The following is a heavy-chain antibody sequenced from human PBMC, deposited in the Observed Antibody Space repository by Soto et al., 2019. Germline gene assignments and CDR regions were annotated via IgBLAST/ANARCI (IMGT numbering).Heavy chain of an antibody. CDR1: GFTFSSYS. V-gene: IGHV3-21*01. D-gene: IGHD2-15*01. CDR3: ASLTPGSYEENFDY. Sequence: GGSLRLSCAASGFTFSSYSMNWVRQAPGKGLEWVSSISSSSSYIYYADSVKGRFTISRDNAKNSLYLQMNSLRAEDTAVYYCASLTPGSYEENFDYWGQGTLVTVSS. CDR2: ISSSSSYI. J-gene: IGHJ4*02.